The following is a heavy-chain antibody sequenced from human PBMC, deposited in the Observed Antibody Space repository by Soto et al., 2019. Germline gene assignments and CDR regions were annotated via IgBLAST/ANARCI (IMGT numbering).Heavy chain of an antibody. D-gene: IGHD6-6*01. Sequence: EVQLAESGGGLAQPGGSLRLSCAASGFTLSGYAMDWVRQAPGKGLEYVSGISSNGVGTYYANSVQGRFTISRDNSKNPVYSQMGSLRTEDMAVYYCARRARPDFYYMAVWGKGTTVTVSS. CDR1: GFTLSGYA. J-gene: IGHJ6*03. V-gene: IGHV3-64*01. CDR3: ARRARPDFYYMAV. CDR2: ISSNGVGT.